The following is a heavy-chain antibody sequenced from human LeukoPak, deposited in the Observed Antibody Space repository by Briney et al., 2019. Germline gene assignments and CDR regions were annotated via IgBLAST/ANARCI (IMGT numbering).Heavy chain of an antibody. Sequence: SETLSLTCTVSGGSISSSSYYWGWIRQPPGKGLEWIGNIFYSGSTYYNPSLKSRVTISVDTSKNQFSLKLNSVTAADTAVYYCARQEYSSSLDYWGQGTLVTVSS. CDR2: IFYSGST. D-gene: IGHD6-6*01. CDR1: GGSISSSSYY. CDR3: ARQEYSSSLDY. J-gene: IGHJ4*02. V-gene: IGHV4-39*01.